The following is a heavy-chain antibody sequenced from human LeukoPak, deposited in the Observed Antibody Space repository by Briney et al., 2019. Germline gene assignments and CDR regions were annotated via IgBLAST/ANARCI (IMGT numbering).Heavy chain of an antibody. Sequence: GGSLRLSCAASGFTFSSYSMNWVRQAPGKGLEWVSSISSSSSYIYYADSVKGRFTISRDNAKNSLYLKMNSLRAEDTAVYYWAGDPLAAAAIGRGGFWGQGTLVTVSS. D-gene: IGHD2-2*02. J-gene: IGHJ4*02. CDR3: AGDPLAAAAIGRGGF. V-gene: IGHV3-21*01. CDR1: GFTFSSYS. CDR2: ISSSSSYI.